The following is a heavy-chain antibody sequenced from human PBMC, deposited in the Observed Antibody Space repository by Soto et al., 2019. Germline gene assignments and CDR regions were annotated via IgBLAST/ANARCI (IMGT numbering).Heavy chain of an antibody. CDR3: APAAHVLRYFDWLSPFDY. Sequence: GGSLRLSCAASGFTFSSYAMSWVRQAPGKGLEWVSAISGSGGSTYYADSVKGRFTISRDNSKNTLYLQMNSLRAEDTAVYYCAPAAHVLRYFDWLSPFDYWRQGTLVSVSS. CDR1: GFTFSSYA. V-gene: IGHV3-23*01. D-gene: IGHD3-9*01. J-gene: IGHJ4*02. CDR2: ISGSGGST.